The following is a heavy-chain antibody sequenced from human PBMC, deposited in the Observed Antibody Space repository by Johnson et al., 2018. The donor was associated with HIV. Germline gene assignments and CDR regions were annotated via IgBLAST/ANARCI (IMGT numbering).Heavy chain of an antibody. CDR3: AKGRGSPPGAFDI. J-gene: IGHJ3*02. V-gene: IGHV3-30*18. Sequence: QMLLVESGGGEVRPGGSLRLSCAASGFSFDDYGMSWVRQAAGKGLAWVAVISYDGSNKYYADSVKGRFTISRDNSKNTLYLQMNSLRAEDTAVYYCAKGRGSPPGAFDIWGQGTMVTVSS. CDR2: ISYDGSNK. CDR1: GFSFDDYG. D-gene: IGHD1-26*01.